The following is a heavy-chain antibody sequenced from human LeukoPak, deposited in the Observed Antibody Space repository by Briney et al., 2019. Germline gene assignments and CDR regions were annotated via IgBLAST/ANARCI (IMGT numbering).Heavy chain of an antibody. Sequence: PGKSLRLSCVVSDFTLSSHGMHWVRQAPGKGLEWVAVISSDGGKKSYADSVKGRFTISRDNSMNTLYLQMDSLRVEDTAIYYCARDRAWDYLDSWDQGPLVTVSS. D-gene: IGHD1-26*01. V-gene: IGHV3-30*03. J-gene: IGHJ4*02. CDR3: ARDRAWDYLDS. CDR1: DFTLSSHG. CDR2: ISSDGGKK.